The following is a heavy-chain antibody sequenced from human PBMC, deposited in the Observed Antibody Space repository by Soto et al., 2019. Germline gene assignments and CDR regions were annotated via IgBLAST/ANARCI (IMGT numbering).Heavy chain of an antibody. D-gene: IGHD3-22*01. CDR2: IYHSGST. Sequence: QLQLQESGSGLVKPSQTLSLTCAVSGDSISSGGYSWSWIRQPPGKGLEWIGYIYHSGSTYYNPSLKSRVTFSVDRSKNQFSLTLSSVTAADTAVYYCARAPARYYYDSSGYYYGDYFDYWGQGTLVTVSS. J-gene: IGHJ4*02. CDR1: GDSISSGGYS. CDR3: ARAPARYYYDSSGYYYGDYFDY. V-gene: IGHV4-30-2*01.